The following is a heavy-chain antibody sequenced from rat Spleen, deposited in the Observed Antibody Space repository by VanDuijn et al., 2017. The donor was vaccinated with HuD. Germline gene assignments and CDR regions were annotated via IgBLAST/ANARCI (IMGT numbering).Heavy chain of an antibody. D-gene: IGHD5-1*01. CDR3: ARGSNYFDY. J-gene: IGHJ2*01. V-gene: IGHV5S13*01. CDR1: GFTFNDYY. CDR2: ISSSGGST. Sequence: EVQLVESDGGLVQPGRSLKLSCAASGFTFNDYYMAWVRQAPTKGLEWVAYISSSGGSTYYRDSVKGRFTISRDNAKNTQYLRMDSLRSEDTATYYCARGSNYFDYWGQGVMVTVSS.